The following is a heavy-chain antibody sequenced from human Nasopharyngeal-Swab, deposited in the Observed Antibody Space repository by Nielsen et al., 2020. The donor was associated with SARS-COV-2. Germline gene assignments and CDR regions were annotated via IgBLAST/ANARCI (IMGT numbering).Heavy chain of an antibody. Sequence: SGPTLVKPTQTLTLTCTFSGFSLSTSGMCVSWIRQPPGKALEWLALIDWDDDKYYSTSLKTRLTIPKDTSKNQVVLTMTNMDPVDTATYYCARTYYDILTGYPFDYWGQGTLVTVSS. CDR1: GFSLSTSGMC. D-gene: IGHD3-9*01. CDR3: ARTYYDILTGYPFDY. J-gene: IGHJ4*02. V-gene: IGHV2-70*01. CDR2: IDWDDDK.